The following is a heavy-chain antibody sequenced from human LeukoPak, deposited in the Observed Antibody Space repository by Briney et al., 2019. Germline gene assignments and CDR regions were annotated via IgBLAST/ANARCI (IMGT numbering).Heavy chain of an antibody. Sequence: GGSLRLSYAASGFTFSSYAMSWVRQAPGKGLEWVSAISGSGGSTYYADSVKGRFTISRDNSKNTLYLQMNSLRAEDTAVYYCAKGGRYYYGSGSVDYWGQGTLVTVSS. CDR1: GFTFSSYA. J-gene: IGHJ4*02. CDR3: AKGGRYYYGSGSVDY. D-gene: IGHD3-10*01. V-gene: IGHV3-23*01. CDR2: ISGSGGST.